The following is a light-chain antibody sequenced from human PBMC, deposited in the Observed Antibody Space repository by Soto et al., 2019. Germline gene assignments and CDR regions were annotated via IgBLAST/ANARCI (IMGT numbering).Light chain of an antibody. J-gene: IGKJ1*01. CDR3: QQNYRATPWT. V-gene: IGKV1-39*01. Sequence: DIQMTQSPSSLSASVGDRITITVRSSQSISRYLNWYQHKPGKAPKLLINAASSLERGVPSRFSGGGSGTDFTLNISSLQPDDFATYYCQQNYRATPWTFGQGTKVDI. CDR1: QSISRY. CDR2: AAS.